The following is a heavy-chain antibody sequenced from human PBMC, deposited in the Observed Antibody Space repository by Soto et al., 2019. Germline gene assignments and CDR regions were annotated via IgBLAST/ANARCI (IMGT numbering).Heavy chain of an antibody. CDR2: IYWDDDK. V-gene: IGHV2-5*02. J-gene: IGHJ5*02. Sequence: QITLKESGPTLVKPTQTLTLTCTFSGFSLSTSGVGVGWIRQPPGKALEWLALIYWDDDKRYSPSLKSRLTIPKDTSKNQVVLTMTNMDPVDTATYYCAHSTLRFLEWSPYPNWFDPWGQGTLVTVSS. CDR1: GFSLSTSGVG. CDR3: AHSTLRFLEWSPYPNWFDP. D-gene: IGHD3-3*01.